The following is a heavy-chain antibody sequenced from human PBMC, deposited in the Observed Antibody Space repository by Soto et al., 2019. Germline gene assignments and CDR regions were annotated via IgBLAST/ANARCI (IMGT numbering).Heavy chain of an antibody. CDR1: GFTFSSYW. CDR3: ASWVRDRGVITSFYGMDV. V-gene: IGHV3-74*01. Sequence: GGSLRLSCAASGFTFSSYWIHWVRQAPGKGLVWVSRINSDGSSTTYADSVKGRFTISRDNAKNTLYLQMTSLRAEDTAVYYCASWVRDRGVITSFYGMDVWGQGTTVTVSS. J-gene: IGHJ6*02. CDR2: INSDGSST. D-gene: IGHD3-10*01.